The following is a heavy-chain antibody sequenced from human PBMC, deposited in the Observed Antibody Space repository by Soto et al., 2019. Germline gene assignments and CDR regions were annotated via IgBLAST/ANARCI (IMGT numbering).Heavy chain of an antibody. Sequence: GGSLRLSCAASGFTFSNAWMSWVRQAPGKGLEWVGRIKSKTDGGTTDYAAPVKGRFTISRDDSKNTLYLQMNSLKTEDTAVYYCTTEQKEQWLAHYYYYGMDVWGQGTTVTVSS. CDR2: IKSKTDGGTT. V-gene: IGHV3-15*01. CDR1: GFTFSNAW. J-gene: IGHJ6*02. D-gene: IGHD6-19*01. CDR3: TTEQKEQWLAHYYYYGMDV.